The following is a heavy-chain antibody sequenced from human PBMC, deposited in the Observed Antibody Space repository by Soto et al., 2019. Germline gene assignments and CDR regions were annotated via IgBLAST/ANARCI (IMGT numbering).Heavy chain of an antibody. V-gene: IGHV1-2*02. D-gene: IGHD3-3*01. CDR1: GYPVTAYY. CDR3: AGGGGVGVAGSAAFDM. Sequence: QLHLVQSGAVVKKPGASVTVSCSASGYPVTAYYMHWVRQAPGRGLEWMGGINPATGAAKYTQTFQGRVTMTGDPSTSTGFMELGGLASEDTAVFYWAGGGGVGVAGSAAFDMWGQGTLVTVSS. J-gene: IGHJ3*02. CDR2: INPATGAA.